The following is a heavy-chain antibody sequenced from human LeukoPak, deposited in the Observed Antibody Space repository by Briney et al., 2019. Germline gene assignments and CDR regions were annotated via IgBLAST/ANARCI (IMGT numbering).Heavy chain of an antibody. J-gene: IGHJ6*03. D-gene: IGHD3-9*01. V-gene: IGHV3-7*01. CDR3: AKDSSVGYSDWLAPGGDPYYMDV. CDR2: IKRDGGEK. CDR1: GFTFSSYW. Sequence: GGSLRFSCAASGFTFSSYWMSWVRQAPGKGLEWVANIKRDGGEKYYVDSVKGRFTISRDNAKNSLYLQMNSLRAEDTAVYYCAKDSSVGYSDWLAPGGDPYYMDVWGKGTTVTSSS.